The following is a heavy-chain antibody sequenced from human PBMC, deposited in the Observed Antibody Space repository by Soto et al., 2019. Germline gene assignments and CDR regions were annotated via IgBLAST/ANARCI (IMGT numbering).Heavy chain of an antibody. D-gene: IGHD3-3*01. CDR1: GGSISSSSYY. CDR3: ASGSIFGTYYFDY. J-gene: IGHJ4*02. V-gene: IGHV4-39*01. CDR2: IYYSGST. Sequence: QLQLQESGPGLVKPSETLSLTCTVSGGSISSSSYYWGWIRQPPGKGLEWIGSIYYSGSTYYNPSLKSRVTMSVDTSKNQFSLKLSSVTAADTAVYYCASGSIFGTYYFDYWGQGTLVTVSS.